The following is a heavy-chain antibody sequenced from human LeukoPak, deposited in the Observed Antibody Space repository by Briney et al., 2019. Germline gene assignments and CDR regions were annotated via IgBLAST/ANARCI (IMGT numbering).Heavy chain of an antibody. Sequence: PGGSLRLSCAASGFIFSNYAMSWVRQAPGKGLEWVSYITSSSSTIYYADSVKGRFTISRDNAKNSLYLQMNSLRAEDTAVYYCARDHGYSYGHAFDIWGQGTMVTVSS. D-gene: IGHD5-18*01. CDR3: ARDHGYSYGHAFDI. V-gene: IGHV3-48*01. J-gene: IGHJ3*02. CDR1: GFIFSNYA. CDR2: ITSSSSTI.